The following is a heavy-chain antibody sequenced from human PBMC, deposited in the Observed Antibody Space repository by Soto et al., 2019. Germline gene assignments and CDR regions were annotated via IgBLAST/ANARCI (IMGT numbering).Heavy chain of an antibody. CDR1: GYSFTSYW. CDR3: AREGNLEYSSSSSGYYYYYYGMDV. J-gene: IGHJ6*02. CDR2: IDPSDSYT. V-gene: IGHV5-10-1*01. D-gene: IGHD6-6*01. Sequence: PGESLKISCKGSGYSFTSYWISWVRQMPGKGLEWMGRIDPSDSYTNYSPSFQGHVTISADKSISTDYLQWSSLKASDTAMYYCAREGNLEYSSSSSGYYYYYYGMDVWGQGTTVTVSS.